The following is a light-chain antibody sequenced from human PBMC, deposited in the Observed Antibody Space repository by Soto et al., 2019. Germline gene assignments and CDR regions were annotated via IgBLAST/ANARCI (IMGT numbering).Light chain of an antibody. Sequence: VLTQSPFTLSLSPVERSTLSCMASQSVSSNYLAWYQQKPGQAPGLLIHGASSRATGIPDRFSGSGSGTDSTLTISRLEPEDFAVYYCHQYGTSPWTFGQGTKVDIK. V-gene: IGKV3-20*01. CDR2: GAS. CDR1: QSVSSNY. J-gene: IGKJ1*01. CDR3: HQYGTSPWT.